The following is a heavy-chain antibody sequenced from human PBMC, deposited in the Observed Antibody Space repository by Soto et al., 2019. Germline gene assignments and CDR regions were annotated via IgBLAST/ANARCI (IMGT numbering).Heavy chain of an antibody. CDR2: IYYRGTT. Sequence: SETLSLTCNLSNGSLNFYSWSWIRQPPGQELEWIGNIYYRGTTNYNPSLQGRVTMSIDTSKNQFSLMLTSVTAADPAVYYGPRVATAGASWCRGVLVT. D-gene: IGHD6-13*01. CDR1: NGSLNFYS. V-gene: IGHV4-59*12. J-gene: IGHJ5*02. CDR3: PRVATAGAS.